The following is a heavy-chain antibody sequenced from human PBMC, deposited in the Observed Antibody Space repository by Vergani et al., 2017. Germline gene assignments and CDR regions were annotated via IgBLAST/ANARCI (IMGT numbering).Heavy chain of an antibody. J-gene: IGHJ4*02. D-gene: IGHD5-18*01. Sequence: QVQLLQSGAEVKKPGASVKVSCKASGYTFSSYYMHWVRQAPGQGLEWMGIINPRGGSTNSAQKFKGRVTMTRDTSTSTVYMELSSLRSEETAVYFCARAHSYGFDYWGQGTLVTVSS. CDR2: INPRGGST. CDR1: GYTFSSYY. CDR3: ARAHSYGFDY. V-gene: IGHV1-46*03.